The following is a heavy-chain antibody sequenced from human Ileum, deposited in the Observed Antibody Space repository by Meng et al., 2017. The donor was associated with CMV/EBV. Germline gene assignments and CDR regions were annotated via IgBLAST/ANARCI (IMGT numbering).Heavy chain of an antibody. V-gene: IGHV3-53*01. Sequence: EVQLVESGGGLVQPGGSLRLSCAASGFSVSSNFMIWVRQVPGKGLEWVSVIHAGGDTSYADSVKGRFIISRDNSKNTLFLQMNGLRAEDTAVYYCARDPSPWPLRGGFDVWGQGTMVTVS. CDR1: GFSVSSNF. CDR3: ARDPSPWPLRGGFDV. J-gene: IGHJ3*01. D-gene: IGHD2-15*01. CDR2: IHAGGDT.